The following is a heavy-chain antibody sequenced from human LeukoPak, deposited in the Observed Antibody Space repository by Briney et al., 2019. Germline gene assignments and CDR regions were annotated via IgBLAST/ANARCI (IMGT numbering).Heavy chain of an antibody. CDR1: GFTSSSYW. V-gene: IGHV3-30*18. D-gene: IGHD3-22*01. Sequence: GGSLRLSCAASGFTSSSYWMHWVRQAPGKGLEWVAVISYDGSNKYYADSVKGRFTISRDNSKNTLYLQMNSLRAEDTAVYYCAKDPYYYDSSGPFGGYYFDYWGQGTLVTVSS. CDR2: ISYDGSNK. J-gene: IGHJ4*02. CDR3: AKDPYYYDSSGPFGGYYFDY.